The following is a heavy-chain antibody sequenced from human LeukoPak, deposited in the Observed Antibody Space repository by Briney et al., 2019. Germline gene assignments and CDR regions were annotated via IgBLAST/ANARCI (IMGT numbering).Heavy chain of an antibody. V-gene: IGHV3-30-3*01. Sequence: GGSLRLSCAASGFTFNSHATHWVRQAPGKGLEWVAVISSDGSNKYYADSVKGRFTISRDNSKNTLYLQMNSLRAEDTAVYYCARDRYSSGWYGDFDCWGQGTLVTVSS. CDR2: ISSDGSNK. J-gene: IGHJ4*02. D-gene: IGHD6-19*01. CDR3: ARDRYSSGWYGDFDC. CDR1: GFTFNSHA.